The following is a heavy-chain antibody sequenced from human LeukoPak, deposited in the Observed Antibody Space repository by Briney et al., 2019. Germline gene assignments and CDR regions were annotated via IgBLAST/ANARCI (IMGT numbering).Heavy chain of an antibody. CDR2: ISAYNGNT. V-gene: IGHV1-18*01. CDR3: ARERYYDSSGYYSRLGY. D-gene: IGHD3-22*01. Sequence: ASVKVSCKASGGTFSSYAITWVRQAPGQGLEWMGWISAYNGNTNYAQKLQGRVTMTTDTSTSTAYMELRSLRSDDTAVYYCARERYYDSSGYYSRLGYWGQGTLVTVSS. J-gene: IGHJ4*02. CDR1: GGTFSSYA.